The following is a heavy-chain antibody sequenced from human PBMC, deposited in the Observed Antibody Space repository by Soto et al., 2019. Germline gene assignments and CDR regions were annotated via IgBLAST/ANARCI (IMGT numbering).Heavy chain of an antibody. V-gene: IGHV3-23*01. Sequence: GGSMRLSCAAYGFTFSSYAMSWVRQAPGKGLEWVSAISGSGGSTYYADSVKGRFTISRDNSKNTLYLQMNSLRAEHTAVYYCAKGTYCSSTSRYTFDYWGQGTLVTVSS. J-gene: IGHJ4*02. CDR1: GFTFSSYA. CDR3: AKGTYCSSTSRYTFDY. D-gene: IGHD2-2*02. CDR2: ISGSGGST.